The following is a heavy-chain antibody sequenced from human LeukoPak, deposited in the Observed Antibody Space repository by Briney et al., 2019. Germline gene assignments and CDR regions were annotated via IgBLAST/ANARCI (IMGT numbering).Heavy chain of an antibody. CDR1: GGSISSYD. J-gene: IGHJ4*02. CDR2: IYYSGST. CDR3: ARVYSSGYVDY. V-gene: IGHV4-59*01. D-gene: IGHD3-22*01. Sequence: PSETLSLTCTVSGGSISSYDWSWIRQPPGKGLEWTGYIYYSGSTNYNPSLKSRVTISIDTSKNQFSLKLSSVTAADTAVYYCARVYSSGYVDYWGQGTLVTVSS.